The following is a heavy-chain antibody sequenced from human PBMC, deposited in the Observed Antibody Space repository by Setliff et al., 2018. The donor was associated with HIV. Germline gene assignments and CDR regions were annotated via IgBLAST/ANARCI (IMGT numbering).Heavy chain of an antibody. V-gene: IGHV3-9*01. CDR2: ITWNSGST. D-gene: IGHD3-22*01. CDR3: AKGSYSSGRYDNYLDY. J-gene: IGHJ4*02. CDR1: GFTFDDYA. Sequence: GGSLRLSCAASGFTFDDYAMHWVRQAPGKGLEWVSGITWNSGSTTYADSVKGRFTISRDNAKNTVYLQMNSLRVEDTAVYYCAKGSYSSGRYDNYLDYWGQGALVTVSS.